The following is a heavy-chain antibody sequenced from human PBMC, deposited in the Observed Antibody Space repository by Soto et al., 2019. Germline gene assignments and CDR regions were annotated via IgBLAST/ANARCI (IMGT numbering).Heavy chain of an antibody. CDR1: GFTFSTYW. Sequence: GGSLRLSCAASGFTFSTYWMHWVRQAPGKGLVWVSRINSDGSSTSYADSVKGRFTISRDNAKNTLYLQMNSLRAEDTAVYYCARVTTPNREWLPMDVWGQGTTVTVSS. V-gene: IGHV3-74*01. D-gene: IGHD3-3*01. CDR3: ARVTTPNREWLPMDV. CDR2: INSDGSST. J-gene: IGHJ6*02.